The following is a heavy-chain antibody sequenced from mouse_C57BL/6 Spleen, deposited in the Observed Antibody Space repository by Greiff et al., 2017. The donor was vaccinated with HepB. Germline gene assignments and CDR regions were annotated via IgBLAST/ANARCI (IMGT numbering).Heavy chain of an antibody. V-gene: IGHV1-80*01. CDR2: IYPGDGDT. CDR3: ARRGARDWFAY. Sequence: QVQLQQSGAELVKPGASVKISCKASGYAFSSYWMNWVKQRPGKGLEWIGQIYPGDGDTNYNGKFKGKATLTADKSSSTAYMKLSSLTSEDSAVYFCARRGARDWFAYWGQGTLVTVSA. J-gene: IGHJ3*01. CDR1: GYAFSSYW.